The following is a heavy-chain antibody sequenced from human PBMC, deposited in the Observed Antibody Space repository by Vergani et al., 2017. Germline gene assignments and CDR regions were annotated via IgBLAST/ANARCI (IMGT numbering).Heavy chain of an antibody. D-gene: IGHD6-13*01. Sequence: EVQLLESGGGLVQPGGSLRLSCAASGFTFSSYAMSWVRQAPGKGLEWVSAISGSGGSTYYADSVKGLFTISRENSKNTLYLQMNSLRAEDTAVYYCAKDSAAGTFDYYYGMDVWGQGTTVTVSS. CDR1: GFTFSSYA. CDR3: AKDSAAGTFDYYYGMDV. J-gene: IGHJ6*02. V-gene: IGHV3-23*01. CDR2: ISGSGGST.